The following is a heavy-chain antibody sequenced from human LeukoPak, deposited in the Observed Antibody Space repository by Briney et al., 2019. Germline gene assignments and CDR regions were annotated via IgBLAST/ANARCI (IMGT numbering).Heavy chain of an antibody. CDR2: IYYSGST. Sequence: SSETLSLTCTVSGGSISSYYWSWIRQPPGKGLEWIGYIYYSGSTNYNPSLKSRVTISVDTSKNQFSLKLSSVTAADTAVYYCAREGGSGSSVRIDYWGQGTLVTVSS. CDR3: AREGGSGSSVRIDY. V-gene: IGHV4-59*01. CDR1: GGSISSYY. J-gene: IGHJ4*02. D-gene: IGHD3-10*01.